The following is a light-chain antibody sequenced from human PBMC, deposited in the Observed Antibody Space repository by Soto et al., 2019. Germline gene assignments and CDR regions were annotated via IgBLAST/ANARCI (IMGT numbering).Light chain of an antibody. V-gene: IGLV2-14*01. J-gene: IGLJ1*01. CDR1: SSDVGGYNY. Sequence: QSALTQPASVSGSPGQSITISCTGTSSDVGGYNYVSWYQQHPGKAPKLMIYDVSNRPSGVSNRFSGSKSGNTASLTISGLQADDEADYYCSSYTSSSPGDVFGTGTKLTVL. CDR2: DVS. CDR3: SSYTSSSPGDV.